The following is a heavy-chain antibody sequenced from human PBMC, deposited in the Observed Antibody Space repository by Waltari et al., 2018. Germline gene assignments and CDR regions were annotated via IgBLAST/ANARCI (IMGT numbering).Heavy chain of an antibody. V-gene: IGHV4-30-4*08. CDR2: VYYTGST. Sequence: QVHLQESGPGLVKPSQTLSLSCTVSGASITSGDSSWSWIRQPPGKGLEWIGNVYYTGSTYYSPSLESRVSISVDTSNKQFSLKLRSVTAADTAIYFCARDDYGDYSGRFFQHWGQGALVTVSS. D-gene: IGHD4-17*01. CDR1: GASITSGDSS. J-gene: IGHJ1*01. CDR3: ARDDYGDYSGRFFQH.